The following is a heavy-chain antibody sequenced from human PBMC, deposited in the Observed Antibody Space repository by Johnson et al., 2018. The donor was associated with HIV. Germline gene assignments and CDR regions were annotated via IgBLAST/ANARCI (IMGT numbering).Heavy chain of an antibody. CDR2: IGTAGDT. J-gene: IGHJ3*02. CDR3: ARVGVITYHDAFDI. D-gene: IGHD3-22*01. V-gene: IGHV3-13*01. Sequence: VQLVESGGGLVKPGGSLRLSCAASGFTFSSYDMHWVRQATGKGLEWVSAIGTAGDTYYPGSVKGRFTISRENAKNSLYLQMNSLRAEDTAVYYCARVGVITYHDAFDIWGQGTMVTVSS. CDR1: GFTFSSYD.